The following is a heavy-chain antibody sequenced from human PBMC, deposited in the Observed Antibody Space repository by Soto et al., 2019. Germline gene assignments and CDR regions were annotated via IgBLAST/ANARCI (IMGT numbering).Heavy chain of an antibody. CDR2: ISGSGGST. CDR3: AKAYNWNDDSGMDV. J-gene: IGHJ6*02. Sequence: GGSLRLSCAASGFTFSSYAMSWVRQAPGKGLEWVSAISGSGGSTYYAGSVKGRFTISRDNSKNTLYLQMNSLRAEGTAVYYCAKAYNWNDDSGMDVWGQGTTVTVSS. CDR1: GFTFSSYA. V-gene: IGHV3-23*01. D-gene: IGHD1-1*01.